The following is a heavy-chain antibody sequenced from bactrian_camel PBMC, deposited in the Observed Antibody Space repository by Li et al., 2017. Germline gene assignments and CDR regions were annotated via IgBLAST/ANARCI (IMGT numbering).Heavy chain of an antibody. Sequence: DVQLVESGGGSVQAGETLRLSCTYRSGFTFRDPDMGWYRQAPGNECRLVSRINRDGSTWYVDSVKGRFTISRDNANNTVYLQMNFLKPEDTAMYFCAAGSYTTWEHRPRGQGTQVTVS. V-gene: IGHV3S66*01. CDR3: AAGSYTTWEHRP. CDR1: GFTFRDPD. J-gene: IGHJ4*01. D-gene: IGHD2*01. CDR2: INRDGST.